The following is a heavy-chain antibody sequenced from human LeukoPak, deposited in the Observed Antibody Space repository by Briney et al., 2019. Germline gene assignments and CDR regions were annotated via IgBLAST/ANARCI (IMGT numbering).Heavy chain of an antibody. Sequence: GESLKISCKCSGYSFTSYWIGWVRQMPGKGLEWMGIIYPGDSGTRYSPSFQGQVTISVDKSISTAYLQWSSLKASDTAMYYCARYILPGESHHYYYYYMDVWGKGTTVTVSS. V-gene: IGHV5-51*01. D-gene: IGHD2-15*01. J-gene: IGHJ6*03. CDR2: IYPGDSGT. CDR1: GYSFTSYW. CDR3: ARYILPGESHHYYYYYMDV.